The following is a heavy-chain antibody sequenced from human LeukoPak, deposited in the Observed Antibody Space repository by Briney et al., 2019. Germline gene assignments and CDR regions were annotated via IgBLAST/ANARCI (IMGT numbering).Heavy chain of an antibody. V-gene: IGHV3-30*02. J-gene: IGHJ3*01. CDR3: AMKAVPRPRLHDAFDF. CDR2: IRYDGSDK. D-gene: IGHD5-24*01. CDR1: GFTFSSYG. Sequence: PGGSLRLSCAASGFTFSSYGMHWVRQVPGKGLEWVAYIRYDGSDKYYADSVKGRFTISRDNSKKTLYVQVSSLRADDTAVYYCAMKAVPRPRLHDAFDFWGQGTVVSVSS.